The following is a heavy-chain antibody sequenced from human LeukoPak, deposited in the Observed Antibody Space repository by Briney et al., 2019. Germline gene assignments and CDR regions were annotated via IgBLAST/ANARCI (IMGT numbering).Heavy chain of an antibody. CDR1: GFTFSSYA. CDR2: ISGSGGST. CDR3: AKDSMIVVVSAFDI. Sequence: HSGGSLRLSCAASGFTFSSYAMSWVRQAPGKGLEWVSAISGSGGSTYYADSVKGRFTISRDNSKNTLYLQMNSLRAEDTAVYYCAKDSMIVVVSAFDIWGQGTMVTVSS. V-gene: IGHV3-23*01. J-gene: IGHJ3*02. D-gene: IGHD3-22*01.